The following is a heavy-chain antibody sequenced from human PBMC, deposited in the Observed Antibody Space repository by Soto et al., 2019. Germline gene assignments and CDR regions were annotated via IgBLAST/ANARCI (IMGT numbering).Heavy chain of an antibody. CDR3: ARRKFHAYGSSFLFDF. J-gene: IGHJ4*02. Sequence: SETLSLTCTVSGGSISNYYWSWIRQPPGKGLEWIGYIHYSGSTNYNPSLKSRVTISLDTSKKQFSLKLRSVTAADTAVYYCARRKFHAYGSSFLFDFWGQGTLVTVSS. D-gene: IGHD4-17*01. CDR2: IHYSGST. CDR1: GGSISNYY. V-gene: IGHV4-59*08.